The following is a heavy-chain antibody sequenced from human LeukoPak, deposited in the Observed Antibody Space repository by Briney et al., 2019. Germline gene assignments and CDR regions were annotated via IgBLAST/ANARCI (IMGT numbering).Heavy chain of an antibody. CDR2: IYYRSST. J-gene: IGHJ3*02. CDR1: GYSISSYY. CDR3: ARRSPEDRNVVAFDI. D-gene: IGHD2-15*01. Sequence: SETLSLTCTVSGYSISSYYWSGIRQPPGKGVEWVGYIYYRSSTNYIPSRNTRVTISVYTSTNQCSLKLSSVTAADTAVYYCARRSPEDRNVVAFDIWGQGTMVTVSS. V-gene: IGHV4-59*08.